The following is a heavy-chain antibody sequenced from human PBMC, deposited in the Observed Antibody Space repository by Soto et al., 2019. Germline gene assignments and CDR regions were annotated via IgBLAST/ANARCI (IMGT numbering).Heavy chain of an antibody. Sequence: GGSLRLSCAVSGFTVSTNYMSWIRQAPGKGLEWVSVVYSGGSTYYADSVKGRFTISRDDFRNTLYLQMNSLRTEDTAIYYCAKLRDFVVLPAGILDYWGPGTLVTVSS. J-gene: IGHJ4*02. CDR3: AKLRDFVVLPAGILDY. V-gene: IGHV3-53*01. CDR2: VYSGGST. D-gene: IGHD2-8*01. CDR1: GFTVSTNY.